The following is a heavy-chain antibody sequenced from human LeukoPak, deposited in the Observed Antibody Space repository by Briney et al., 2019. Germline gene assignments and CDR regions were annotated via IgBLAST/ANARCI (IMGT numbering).Heavy chain of an antibody. CDR2: INHSGST. D-gene: IGHD5-12*01. CDR1: GGSFSGYY. CDR3: AREGRGYSGYARY. J-gene: IGHJ4*02. V-gene: IGHV4-34*01. Sequence: SETLSLTCAVYGGSFSGYYWSWIRQPPGKGLEGIGEINHSGSTNYNPSLKSRVTISVDTSKNQFSLKLSSVTAADTAVYYCAREGRGYSGYARYWGQGTLVTVSS.